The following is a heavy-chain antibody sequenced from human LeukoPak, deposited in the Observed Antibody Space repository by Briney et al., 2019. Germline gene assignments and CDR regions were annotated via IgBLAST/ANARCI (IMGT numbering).Heavy chain of an antibody. V-gene: IGHV1-69*13. CDR1: GGTFNSYG. J-gene: IGHJ4*02. CDR3: ARDDGNIVGAATFDF. Sequence: GASVKVSCKASGGTFNSYGFSWVRQAPGQGLEWMGGIIPIFGAANYAQRFQGRVTITADESTSTAYMELSSLRSEDTAVYFCARDDGNIVGAATFDFWGQGTLVTVSS. D-gene: IGHD1-26*01. CDR2: IIPIFGAA.